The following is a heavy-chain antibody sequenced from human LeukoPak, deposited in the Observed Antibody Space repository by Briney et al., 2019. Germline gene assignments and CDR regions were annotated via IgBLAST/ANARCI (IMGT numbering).Heavy chain of an antibody. CDR3: ARGVEGYGSGSYFPDY. V-gene: IGHV4-34*01. J-gene: IGHJ4*02. CDR1: GGSFSGYY. CDR2: INHSGST. Sequence: PSETLSLTCAVYGGSFSGYYWSWIRQPPGKGLEWIGEINHSGSTNYNPSLKSRVTISVDTSKNQFSLKLSSVTAADTAVYYCARGVEGYGSGSYFPDYWGQGTLVTVSS. D-gene: IGHD3-10*01.